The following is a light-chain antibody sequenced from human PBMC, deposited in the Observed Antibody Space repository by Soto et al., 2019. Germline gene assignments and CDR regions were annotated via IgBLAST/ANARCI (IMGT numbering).Light chain of an antibody. CDR1: SSDVGGYNY. CDR2: EVS. V-gene: IGLV2-14*01. J-gene: IGLJ1*01. Sequence: QSVLAQPASVSGSPGQSITIACTVTSSDVGGYNYVSWYQHHPGKAPKLMIYEVSNRPSGVSNRFSGSKSGNTASLTISGLQAEDEADYYCSSYTSSSSLVYVFGTGTKV. CDR3: SSYTSSSSLVYV.